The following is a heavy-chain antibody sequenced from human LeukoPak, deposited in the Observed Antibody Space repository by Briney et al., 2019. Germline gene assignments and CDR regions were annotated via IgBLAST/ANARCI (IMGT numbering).Heavy chain of an antibody. CDR1: GFTFNTYI. Sequence: GGSLRLSCAASGFTFNTYIMHWVRQAPGKGLEWGSSIGGSSTYIHYADSLKGRFTISRDNAKNSLYLQVNSLRAEDTGVYYCARGGNSAWLDPPLPPDYWGQGTLVIVSS. D-gene: IGHD6-19*01. CDR3: ARGGNSAWLDPPLPPDY. J-gene: IGHJ4*02. V-gene: IGHV3-21*01. CDR2: IGGSSTYI.